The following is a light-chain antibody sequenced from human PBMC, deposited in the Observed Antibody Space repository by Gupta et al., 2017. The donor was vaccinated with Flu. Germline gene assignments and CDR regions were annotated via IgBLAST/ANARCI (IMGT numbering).Light chain of an antibody. Sequence: QTVVTQEPSVSVSPGVTVTLTCALSPGRVPSSHSAGWYQYAAGQPPRTIIYNTDVRSSGVPDRISGSILGHRVALTITGAQAEDESDYYCLIYLGGGVSLFGGGTKVTVL. CDR1: PGRVPSSHS. V-gene: IGLV8-61*01. J-gene: IGLJ2*01. CDR2: NTD. CDR3: LIYLGGGVSL.